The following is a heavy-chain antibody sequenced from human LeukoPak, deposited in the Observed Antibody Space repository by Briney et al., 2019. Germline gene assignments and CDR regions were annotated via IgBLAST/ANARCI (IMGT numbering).Heavy chain of an antibody. CDR1: GFSFTTYS. J-gene: IGHJ4*02. V-gene: IGHV4-39*01. CDR2: IYYSGST. D-gene: IGHD2-2*01. CDR3: ARQEDIVVVPDPPHFDY. Sequence: SGGSLRLSCAASGFSFTTYSMNWLRQPPGKGLEWIGSIYYSGSTYYNPSLKSRVTISVDTSKNQFSLKLSSVTAADTAVYYCARQEDIVVVPDPPHFDYWGQGTLVTVSS.